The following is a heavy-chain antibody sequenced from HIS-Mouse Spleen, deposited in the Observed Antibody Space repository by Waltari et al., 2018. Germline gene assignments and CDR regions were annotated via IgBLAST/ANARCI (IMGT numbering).Heavy chain of an antibody. J-gene: IGHJ4*02. D-gene: IGHD5-12*01. V-gene: IGHV3-74*01. CDR2: MKRDGSST. Sequence: EVQLVESGGGLVQPGGSLRLSCAASGFTFSSYWMHWVRQAPGKGLVWVSRMKRDGSSTSYADSVKGRFTISRDNAKNTLYLQMNSLRAEDTAVYYCARAIGGYSGPGIGWGQGTLVTVSS. CDR3: ARAIGGYSGPGIG. CDR1: GFTFSSYW.